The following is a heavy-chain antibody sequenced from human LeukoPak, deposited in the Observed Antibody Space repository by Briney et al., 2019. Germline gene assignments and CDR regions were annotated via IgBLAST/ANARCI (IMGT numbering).Heavy chain of an antibody. Sequence: SETLSLTCAVYGGSFSGYYWSWIRQPPGKGLEWIGEINHSGSTNYNPSLKSRVTISVDTSKNQFFLKLSSVTAADTAVYYCARGRYGSALDYWGQGTLVTVSS. CDR1: GGSFSGYY. D-gene: IGHD3-10*01. V-gene: IGHV4-34*01. CDR3: ARGRYGSALDY. J-gene: IGHJ4*02. CDR2: INHSGST.